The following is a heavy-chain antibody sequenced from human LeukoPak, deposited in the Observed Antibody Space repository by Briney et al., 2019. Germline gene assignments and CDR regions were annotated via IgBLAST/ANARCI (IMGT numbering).Heavy chain of an antibody. CDR1: GGSISSSDW. Sequence: SETLSLTCAVSGGSISSSDWWSWVRQPPGKGLEWIGEIYHSGSTNYNPSLKSRVTISVDKSKNQFSLKLNSVTAADTAVYYCAKSNGYGLVDIWGQGTMVTVSS. CDR3: AKSNGYGLVDI. CDR2: IYHSGST. J-gene: IGHJ3*02. V-gene: IGHV4-4*02. D-gene: IGHD3-10*01.